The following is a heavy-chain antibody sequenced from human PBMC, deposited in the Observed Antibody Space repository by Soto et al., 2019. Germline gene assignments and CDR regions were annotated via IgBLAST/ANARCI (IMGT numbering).Heavy chain of an antibody. J-gene: IGHJ6*03. V-gene: IGHV4-34*01. CDR2: INHSGST. CDR3: AASAAQAPKYYYYYYMDV. CDR1: GGSFSGYY. Sequence: SETLSLTCAVYGGSFSGYYWSWIRQPPGKGLEWIGEINHSGSTNYNPSLKSRVTISVDTSKSQFSLKLSSVTAADTAVYYCAASAAQAPKYYYYYYMDVWGKGTTVTVSS.